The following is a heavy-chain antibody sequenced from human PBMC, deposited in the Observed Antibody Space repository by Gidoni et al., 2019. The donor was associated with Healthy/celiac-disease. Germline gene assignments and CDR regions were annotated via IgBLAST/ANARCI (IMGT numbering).Heavy chain of an antibody. D-gene: IGHD6-13*01. V-gene: IGHV4-39*01. J-gene: IGHJ4*02. Sequence: QLQLQESGPGLVKASETLSLTCPVSGGSISSSSYYWGWIRQPPGKGREWIGSIYYRGSTSYNPSLKSPVTISVDTSKNQFSLKLSSVTAADTAVYYCAGGVYSSSWVDYWGQGTLVTVSS. CDR3: AGGVYSSSWVDY. CDR1: GGSISSSSYY. CDR2: IYYRGST.